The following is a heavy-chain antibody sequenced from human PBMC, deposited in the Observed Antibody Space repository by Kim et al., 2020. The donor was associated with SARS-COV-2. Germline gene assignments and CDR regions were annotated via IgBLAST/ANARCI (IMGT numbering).Heavy chain of an antibody. CDR2: IYSGGSST. V-gene: IGHV3-23*03. Sequence: GGSLRLSCAASGFTFNTYVMSWVRQAPGKGLEWVSVIYSGGSSTYYADSVKGRFTISRDNSKNTLYLQMNSLRAEDTAVYYCAKEVVGDPYYFDYWGQGTLVTVSS. J-gene: IGHJ4*02. CDR3: AKEVVGDPYYFDY. CDR1: GFTFNTYV. D-gene: IGHD1-26*01.